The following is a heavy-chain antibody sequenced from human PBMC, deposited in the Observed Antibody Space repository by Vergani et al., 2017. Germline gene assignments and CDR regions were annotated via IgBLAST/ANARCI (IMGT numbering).Heavy chain of an antibody. CDR3: ARATTVTNPGPYYDGMDV. V-gene: IGHV3-48*01. J-gene: IGHJ6*02. Sequence: EVQLVESGGGLVQPGGSLRLSCAASGFTFSSYSMNWVRQAPGKGLEWVSYISSSSSTIYYADSVKGRFTISRDNAKNSLYLQMNSLRAEDTAVYYCARATTVTNPGPYYDGMDVWGQGTTVTVSS. D-gene: IGHD4-17*01. CDR1: GFTFSSYS. CDR2: ISSSSSTI.